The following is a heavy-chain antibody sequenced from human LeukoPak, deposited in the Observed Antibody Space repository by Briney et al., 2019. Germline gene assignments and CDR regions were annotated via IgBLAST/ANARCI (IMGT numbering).Heavy chain of an antibody. V-gene: IGHV4-34*01. CDR2: INHSGST. CDR1: GGSFSGYY. D-gene: IGHD3-3*01. Sequence: PSETLSLTCAVYGGSFSGYYWSWIRQPPGKGLEWIGEINHSGSTNYNPSLKSRVTISVDTSKDQFSLKLSSVTAADTAVYYCAGRSGYYNGPGFVDYWGQGTLVTVSS. CDR3: AGRSGYYNGPGFVDY. J-gene: IGHJ4*02.